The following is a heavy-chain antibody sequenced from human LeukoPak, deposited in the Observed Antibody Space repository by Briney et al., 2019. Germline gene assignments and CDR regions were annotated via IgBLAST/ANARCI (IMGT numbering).Heavy chain of an antibody. D-gene: IGHD6-13*01. Sequence: PGGSLRLSCAASGFIVSHNYMTWVRQAPGKGLEWISVIYMDGTTYYADSVKGRFTISRDQANNTLYLQMNTLRDEDTAVYYCARGPRYSFYWGQGTLVSVSS. J-gene: IGHJ4*02. CDR1: GFIVSHNY. V-gene: IGHV3-53*01. CDR2: IYMDGTT. CDR3: ARGPRYSFY.